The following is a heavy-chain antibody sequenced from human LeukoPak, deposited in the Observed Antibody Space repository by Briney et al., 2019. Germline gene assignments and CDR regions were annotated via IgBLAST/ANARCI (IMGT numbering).Heavy chain of an antibody. V-gene: IGHV3-7*01. J-gene: IGHJ4*02. CDR1: GFTFSNYD. CDR3: ARLRAGDYFDY. D-gene: IGHD6-19*01. CDR2: IKEDGSEK. Sequence: GGSLRLSCAASGFTFSNYDMNWVRQAPGKGLEWVANIKEDGSEKYYVDSVKGRLTISRDAAKSSLYLQMNSLRAEDTAVYYCARLRAGDYFDYWGQGTLVTVSS.